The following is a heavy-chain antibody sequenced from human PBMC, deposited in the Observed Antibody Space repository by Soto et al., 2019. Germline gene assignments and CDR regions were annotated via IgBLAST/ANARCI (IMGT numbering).Heavy chain of an antibody. J-gene: IGHJ6*02. CDR1: GFTFSSYS. D-gene: IGHD5-12*01. Sequence: LRLSCAASGFTFSSYSMNWVRQAPGKGLEWVSSISSSSSYIYYADSVKGRFTISRDNAKKSLYLQMNSLRAEDTAVYYCARDIRDGYNHYYYYYYGMDVWGQGTTVTVSS. CDR2: ISSSSSYI. V-gene: IGHV3-21*01. CDR3: ARDIRDGYNHYYYYYYGMDV.